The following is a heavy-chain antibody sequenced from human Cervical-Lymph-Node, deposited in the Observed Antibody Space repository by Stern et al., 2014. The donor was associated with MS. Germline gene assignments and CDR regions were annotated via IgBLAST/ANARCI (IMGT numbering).Heavy chain of an antibody. CDR2: IYYSGST. CDR1: GGSISSDHYY. CDR3: ARSKYGDYHTLDS. Sequence: VQLVESGPGLVQPSQTLSPTCTVSGGSISSDHYYWSWIRRHPGKGLEWIGYIYYSGSTYYNPSLKSRVTISLDTSKNQFSLKLTSVTAADTAVYYCARSKYGDYHTLDSWGQGTLVTVSS. D-gene: IGHD4-17*01. V-gene: IGHV4-31*03. J-gene: IGHJ4*02.